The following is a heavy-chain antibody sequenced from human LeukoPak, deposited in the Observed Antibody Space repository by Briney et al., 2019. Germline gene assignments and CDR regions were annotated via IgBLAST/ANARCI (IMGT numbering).Heavy chain of an antibody. CDR1: GFTFSSYA. CDR3: ARVGDYYYGMDV. Sequence: GGSLRLSCAASGFTFSSYAMSWVRQAPGKGLEWVSAISGSGGSTYYADSVKGRFTISRENAKNSLYLQMNSLRAGDTAVYYCARVGDYYYGMDVWGQGTTVTVSS. J-gene: IGHJ6*02. V-gene: IGHV3-23*01. CDR2: ISGSGGST.